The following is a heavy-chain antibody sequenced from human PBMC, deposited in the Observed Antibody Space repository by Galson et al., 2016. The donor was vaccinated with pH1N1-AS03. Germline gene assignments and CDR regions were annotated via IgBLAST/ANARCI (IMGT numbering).Heavy chain of an antibody. CDR3: ARVRSKWLGVNSSWYGIDS. J-gene: IGHJ4*02. V-gene: IGHV4-59*01. CDR1: AGSISTYY. CDR2: IYFSGRT. D-gene: IGHD2-2*01. Sequence: TLSLTCTVSAGSISTYYWTWIRQPPGRGLEWIGYIYFSGRTNCSPSLKSRANISLDRSRNQFSLNLNSVTAADTAVYYCARVRSKWLGVNSSWYGIDSWGQGTLVTVSS.